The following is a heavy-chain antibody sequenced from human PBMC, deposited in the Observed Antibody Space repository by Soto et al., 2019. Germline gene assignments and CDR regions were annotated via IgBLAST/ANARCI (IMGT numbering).Heavy chain of an antibody. CDR2: INAGNGNT. Sequence: ASVTVSCQASGYTFTSYAMHWVRQAPGQRLEWMGWINAGNGNTKYSQKFQGRVTITRDTSASTAYMELSSLRSEDTAVYYCARDRNPIIAAAGPFDYWGQGTLVTVSS. CDR3: ARDRNPIIAAAGPFDY. V-gene: IGHV1-3*01. CDR1: GYTFTSYA. D-gene: IGHD6-13*01. J-gene: IGHJ4*02.